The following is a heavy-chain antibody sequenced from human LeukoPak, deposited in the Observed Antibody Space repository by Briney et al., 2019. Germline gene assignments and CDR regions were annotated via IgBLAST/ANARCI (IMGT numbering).Heavy chain of an antibody. V-gene: IGHV4-59*01. J-gene: IGHJ5*02. Sequence: SETLFLTSTVSGGSISSYYWSWIRQPPGKGLEWIGYIYYSGSTNYNPSLKSRVTISVDTSKNQFSLKLSSVTAADTAVYYCARDRGQTDFWSGVNWFDPWGQGTLVTVSS. CDR2: IYYSGST. CDR3: ARDRGQTDFWSGVNWFDP. CDR1: GGSISSYY. D-gene: IGHD3-3*01.